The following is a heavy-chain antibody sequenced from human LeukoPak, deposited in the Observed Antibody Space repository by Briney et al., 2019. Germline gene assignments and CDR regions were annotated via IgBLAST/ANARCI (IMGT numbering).Heavy chain of an antibody. Sequence: SETLSLTCAVYGGSFSSYYWSWIRQPPGKGLEWIGEIDHSGSTNYNPSLKSRVTISVDTSKNQFSLKLSSVTAADTAVYYCARGEDGGNYRLFDYWGQGTLVTVSS. CDR2: IDHSGST. CDR3: ARGEDGGNYRLFDY. D-gene: IGHD4-23*01. J-gene: IGHJ4*02. CDR1: GGSFSSYY. V-gene: IGHV4-34*01.